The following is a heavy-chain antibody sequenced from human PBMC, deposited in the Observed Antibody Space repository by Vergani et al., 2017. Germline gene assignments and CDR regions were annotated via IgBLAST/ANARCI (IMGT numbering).Heavy chain of an antibody. CDR2: ISSSSSYI. V-gene: IGHV3-21*01. Sequence: EVQLVESGGGLVKPGGSLRLSCAASGFTFSSYSMNWVRQAPGKGLEWVSSISSSSSYIYYADSVKGRFTISRDNAKNSLYLQMNSLRAEDTAVYYCARPQVVGANNWFDPWGQGTLVIVSS. CDR3: ARPQVVGANNWFDP. CDR1: GFTFSSYS. D-gene: IGHD2-15*01. J-gene: IGHJ5*02.